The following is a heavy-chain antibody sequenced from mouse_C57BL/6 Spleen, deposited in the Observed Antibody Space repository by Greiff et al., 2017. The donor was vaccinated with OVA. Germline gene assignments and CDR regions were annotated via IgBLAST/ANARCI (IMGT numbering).Heavy chain of an antibody. D-gene: IGHD2-4*01. CDR3: ARSGFYYDYENWFAY. V-gene: IGHV1-64*01. CDR2: IHPNSGST. J-gene: IGHJ3*01. CDR1: GYTFTSYW. Sequence: QVQLQQPGAELVKPGASVKLSCKASGYTFTSYWMHWVKQRPGQGLEWIGMIHPNSGSTNYNEKFKSKATLTVDKSSSTAYMQLSSLTSEDSAVYYCARSGFYYDYENWFAYWGQGTLVTVSA.